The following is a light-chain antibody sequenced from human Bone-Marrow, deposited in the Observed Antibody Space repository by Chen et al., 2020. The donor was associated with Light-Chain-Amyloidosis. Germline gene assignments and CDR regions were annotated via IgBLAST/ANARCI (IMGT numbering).Light chain of an antibody. V-gene: IGLV3-21*02. Sequence: SYVLTQPSSVSVAPGQTATIACGGNNIGSTSVHWYQQTPGQAPLLVVYDDSDRPSGIPERLSGSNSGTMATLPISRVEAVDEADYYCQVWDRSSDRPVFGGGTKLTVL. J-gene: IGLJ3*02. CDR1: NIGSTS. CDR3: QVWDRSSDRPV. CDR2: DDS.